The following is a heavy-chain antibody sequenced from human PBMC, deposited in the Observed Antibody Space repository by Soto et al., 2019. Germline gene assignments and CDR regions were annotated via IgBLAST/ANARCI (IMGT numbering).Heavy chain of an antibody. CDR3: AKDYYGSGSYLGTPDY. CDR2: ISWDSGSI. Sequence: EVQLVESGGGLVQPGRSLRLSCAASGFTFDDYAMHWVRQAPGKGLEWVSGISWDSGSIGYADSVKGRFTISRDNAKNSLYLQMNSLRAEDTALYYCAKDYYGSGSYLGTPDYWGQGTLVTVSS. J-gene: IGHJ4*02. CDR1: GFTFDDYA. V-gene: IGHV3-9*01. D-gene: IGHD3-10*01.